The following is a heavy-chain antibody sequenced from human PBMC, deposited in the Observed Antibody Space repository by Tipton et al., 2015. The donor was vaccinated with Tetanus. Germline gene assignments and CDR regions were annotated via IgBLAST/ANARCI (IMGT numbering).Heavy chain of an antibody. CDR3: ATREDTALVIAESDAPDI. J-gene: IGHJ3*02. CDR1: GYTLTYRY. CDR2: ITPFNNNT. D-gene: IGHD5-18*01. V-gene: IGHV1-45*02. Sequence: QVQLVQSGAEVKKTGSSVKISCKASGYTLTYRYLHWVRQAPGQALEWMGWITPFNNNTNYAQKFQDRVSFSSDRSTSTAYMEVSSLRSADTAMYYCATREDTALVIAESDAPDIWGQGTMVTVSS.